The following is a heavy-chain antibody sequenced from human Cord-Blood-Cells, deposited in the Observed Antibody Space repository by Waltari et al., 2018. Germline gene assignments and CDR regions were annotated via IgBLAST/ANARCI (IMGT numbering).Heavy chain of an antibody. CDR2: ISGSGGST. D-gene: IGHD3-3*01. Sequence: EVQLLESGGGLVQPGGSLRLSCAASGFPFSSYAMSWVRQAPGKGLEWVSAISGSGGSTYYADSVKGRFTISRDNSKNTLYLQMNSLRAEDTAVYYCAKDRPDYDFWSGYPTYWGQGTLVTVSS. J-gene: IGHJ4*02. CDR1: GFPFSSYA. V-gene: IGHV3-23*01. CDR3: AKDRPDYDFWSGYPTY.